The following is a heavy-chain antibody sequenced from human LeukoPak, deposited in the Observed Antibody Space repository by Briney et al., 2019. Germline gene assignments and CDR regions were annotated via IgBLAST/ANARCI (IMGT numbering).Heavy chain of an antibody. CDR2: ISWNSGSI. V-gene: IGHV3-9*01. CDR1: GFTFYDYA. J-gene: IGHJ4*02. Sequence: PGGSLRLSCAASGFTFYDYAMHWVRQAPGKGLEWVSGISWNSGSIGYADSVKGRFTISRDNAKNSLYLQMNSLRAEDTALYYCAKDMVTGYSYGSAFDYRGQGTLVTVSS. CDR3: AKDMVTGYSYGSAFDY. D-gene: IGHD5-18*01.